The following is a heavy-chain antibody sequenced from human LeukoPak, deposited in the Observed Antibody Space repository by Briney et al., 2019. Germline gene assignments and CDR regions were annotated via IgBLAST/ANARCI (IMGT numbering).Heavy chain of an antibody. Sequence: ASETLSLTCTVSGSSMNNYYWTWIRQSPGKELEWIGYFHYTRNTNYNPSLRGRVTMSADTSKNQFSLKLNSVTAADTAVYYRARRARATAGGDYFDYWGQGTLVTVSS. J-gene: IGHJ4*02. D-gene: IGHD6-13*01. CDR1: GSSMNNYY. CDR3: ARRARATAGGDYFDY. CDR2: FHYTRNT. V-gene: IGHV4-59*08.